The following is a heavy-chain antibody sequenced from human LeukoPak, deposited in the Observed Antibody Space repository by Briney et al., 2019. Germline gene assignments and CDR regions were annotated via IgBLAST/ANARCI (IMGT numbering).Heavy chain of an antibody. Sequence: PSETLSLTCTVSGGSISSSSYYWGWIRQPPGKGLEWIGSIYYSGSTYYNPSLKSRVTISVDTSKNQFSLKLSSVTAADTAAYYCARHGYCSSTSCPGDAFDIWGQGTMVTVSS. D-gene: IGHD2-2*03. CDR2: IYYSGST. J-gene: IGHJ3*02. V-gene: IGHV4-39*01. CDR3: ARHGYCSSTSCPGDAFDI. CDR1: GGSISSSSYY.